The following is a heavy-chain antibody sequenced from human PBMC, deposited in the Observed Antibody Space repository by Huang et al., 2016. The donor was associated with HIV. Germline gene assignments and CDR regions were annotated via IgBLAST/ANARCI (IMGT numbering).Heavy chain of an antibody. Sequence: QVQLVESGGGVVQPERSLRLSCAASGFTFSNHAMHWVRQDRGKALEWVAGISKDGGKTDDTVSVKARFTISRDNSNNILYLEMKSLKADDTAVYYCARDLQGRRPLNYFDHWGQGALVIVS. D-gene: IGHD6-25*01. J-gene: IGHJ4*02. CDR3: ARDLQGRRPLNYFDH. CDR2: ISKDGGKT. V-gene: IGHV3-30-3*01. CDR1: GFTFSNHA.